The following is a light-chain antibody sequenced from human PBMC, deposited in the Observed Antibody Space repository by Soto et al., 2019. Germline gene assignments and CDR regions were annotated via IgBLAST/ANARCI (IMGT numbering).Light chain of an antibody. CDR1: QVISNS. J-gene: IGKJ4*01. Sequence: DVQMTQSPSSVSASVGDRVTLTCRASQVISNSLAWYQQKPGKAPRLPIYAAFNLQGGVPSRFSGSGSGTDFFLNISSLQPEDFETYYCQQAYIFPFSFGGGTKVDIK. CDR2: AAF. CDR3: QQAYIFPFS. V-gene: IGKV1-12*02.